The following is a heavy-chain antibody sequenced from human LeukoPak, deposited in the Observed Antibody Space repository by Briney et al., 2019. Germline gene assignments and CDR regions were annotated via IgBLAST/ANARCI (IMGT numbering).Heavy chain of an antibody. CDR2: IVGSGGNT. V-gene: IGHV3-23*01. CDR1: GFTFSNYA. CDR3: SKWGDYDVLTGYYDSDF. Sequence: PGGSLRLSCAASGFTFSNYAMSWVRQAPGEGLEWVSAIVGSGGNTSYADCVKGRFSISRDHAENTLFLQMNSLRVEDTALYYCSKWGDYDVLTGYYDSDFWGQGTLVTVSS. D-gene: IGHD3-9*01. J-gene: IGHJ4*02.